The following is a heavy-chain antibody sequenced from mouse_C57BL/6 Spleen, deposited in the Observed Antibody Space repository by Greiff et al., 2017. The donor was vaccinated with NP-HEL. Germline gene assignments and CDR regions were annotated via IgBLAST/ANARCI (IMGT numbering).Heavy chain of an antibody. J-gene: IGHJ3*01. CDR2: IRNKANNHAT. CDR3: TRSGFAY. V-gene: IGHV6-6*01. D-gene: IGHD3-1*01. Sequence: EVKLMESGGGLVQPGGSMKLSCAASGFTFSDAWMDWVSQSPEKGLEWVAEIRNKANNHATYYAESVKGRFTISRDDSKSSVYLQMNSLRAEDTGIYYCTRSGFAYWGQGTLVTVSA. CDR1: GFTFSDAW.